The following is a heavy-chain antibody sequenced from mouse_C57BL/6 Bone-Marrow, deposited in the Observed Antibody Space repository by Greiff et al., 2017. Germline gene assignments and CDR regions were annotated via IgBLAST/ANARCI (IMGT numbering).Heavy chain of an antibody. D-gene: IGHD3-1*01. CDR3: ERGPFSWAWFAY. CDR1: GYSITSGYY. Sequence: EVQLQESGPGLVQPSQSLSLTCSFTGYSITSGYYWNWLRQFPGNKLEWMVYISYDGSNNYKPSLKNRISITRDTSKNQFFLKLNSVTTEDTATYYCERGPFSWAWFAYWGQGTLVTVSA. CDR2: ISYDGSN. J-gene: IGHJ3*01. V-gene: IGHV3-6*01.